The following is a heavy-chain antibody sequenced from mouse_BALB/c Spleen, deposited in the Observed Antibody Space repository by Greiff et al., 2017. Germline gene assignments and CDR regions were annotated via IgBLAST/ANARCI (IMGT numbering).Heavy chain of an antibody. V-gene: IGHV1-9*01. CDR3: ARSNYDYDPFAY. Sequence: QVQLQQSGAELMKPGASVKISCKATGYTFSSYWIEWVKQRPGHGLEWIGEILPGSGSTNYNEKFKGKATFTADTSSNTAYMQFSSLTSEDSAVYYCARSNYDYDPFAYWGQGTLVTVSA. D-gene: IGHD2-4*01. CDR1: GYTFSSYW. J-gene: IGHJ3*01. CDR2: ILPGSGST.